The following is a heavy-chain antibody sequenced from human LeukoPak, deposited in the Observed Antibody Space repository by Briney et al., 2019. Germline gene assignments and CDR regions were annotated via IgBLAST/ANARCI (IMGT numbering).Heavy chain of an antibody. CDR2: IIPIFGTA. J-gene: IGHJ4*02. CDR3: ARVGSSLTRRRQEVGSFDY. CDR1: GGTFSSYA. Sequence: SVKVSCKASGGTFSSYAISWVRQAPGQGLEWMGGIIPIFGTANYAQKFQGRVTITADESTSTAYMELSSLRSEDTAVYYCARVGSSLTRRRQEVGSFDYWGQGTLVTVSS. D-gene: IGHD1-26*01. V-gene: IGHV1-69*13.